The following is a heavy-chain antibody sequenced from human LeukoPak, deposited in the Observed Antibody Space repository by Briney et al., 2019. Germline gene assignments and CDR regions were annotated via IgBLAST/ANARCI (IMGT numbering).Heavy chain of an antibody. Sequence: SQTLSLTCTVSGGSISSGSYYWSWIRQPAGKGLEWIGRIYTSGSTNYNPSLKSRVTISVDTSKNQFSLKLSSVTAADTAVYYCARAFIAAAGTGFDPWGQGTLVTVSS. CDR3: ARAFIAAAGTGFDP. V-gene: IGHV4-61*02. D-gene: IGHD6-13*01. CDR1: GGSISSGSYY. J-gene: IGHJ5*02. CDR2: IYTSGST.